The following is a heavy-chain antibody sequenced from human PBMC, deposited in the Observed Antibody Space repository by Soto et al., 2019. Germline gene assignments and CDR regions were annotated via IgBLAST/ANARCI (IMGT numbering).Heavy chain of an antibody. Sequence: QVQLQQWGAGPLRPLETLSLTCGVSGGSFSGYYWAWIRQSPGKGREWIGEINDRGSINYTPSLKSRVRISVDTAKNHYSLNLRSVTAADTAVYYCARESHDILTGPPWVWYFDLWGRGTLVTVSS. J-gene: IGHJ2*01. CDR2: INDRGSI. D-gene: IGHD3-9*01. V-gene: IGHV4-34*01. CDR3: ARESHDILTGPPWVWYFDL. CDR1: GGSFSGYY.